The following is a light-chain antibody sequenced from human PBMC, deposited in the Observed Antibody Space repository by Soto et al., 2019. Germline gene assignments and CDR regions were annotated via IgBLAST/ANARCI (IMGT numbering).Light chain of an antibody. V-gene: IGKV3-20*01. Sequence: EIVMTQSPATLSVSPGETATLSCRASQSVSSNLAWYQQKPGQAPRLLIYGASSRATGIPDRFSGSGSGTDFTLTISRLEPEDFALYYCQQCGSSPITFGQGTRLEIK. CDR3: QQCGSSPIT. CDR1: QSVSSN. CDR2: GAS. J-gene: IGKJ5*01.